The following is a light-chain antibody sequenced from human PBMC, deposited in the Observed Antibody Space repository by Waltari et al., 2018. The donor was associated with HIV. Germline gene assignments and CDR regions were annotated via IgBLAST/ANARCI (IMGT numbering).Light chain of an antibody. J-gene: IGKJ5*01. CDR2: GAS. V-gene: IGKV3-20*01. CDR3: SQYGYSPPIT. CDR1: HTVSTNY. Sequence: EIVLTQSPGTLSLSPGESATLSCRASHTVSTNYLTWYHQKPGQAPRLLIDGASNRTTGIPDRFSGSGSGTDFTLTISRLGPEDSAVYYCSQYGYSPPITFGQGTRLEI.